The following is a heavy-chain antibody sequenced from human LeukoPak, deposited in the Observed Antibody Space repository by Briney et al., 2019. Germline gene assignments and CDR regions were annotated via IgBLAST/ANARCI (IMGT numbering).Heavy chain of an antibody. CDR1: GYTFTSYA. D-gene: IGHD2-15*01. V-gene: IGHV1-3*03. CDR2: INAGNGNT. CDR3: ARGPGAAGPAGAFDI. Sequence: ASVRVSCKASGYTFTSYAMHWVRQAPGQRLEWMGWINAGNGNTKYSQAFQGRVTITTYTSASTAYMELSSLRSEDMAVYYCARGPGAAGPAGAFDIWGQGTMVTVSS. J-gene: IGHJ3*02.